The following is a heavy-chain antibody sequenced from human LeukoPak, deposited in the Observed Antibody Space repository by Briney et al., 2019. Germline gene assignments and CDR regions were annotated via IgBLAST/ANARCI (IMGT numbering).Heavy chain of an antibody. V-gene: IGHV1-18*01. D-gene: IGHD3-16*02. Sequence: ASVKVSCKASGYTFTCYGISWVRQAPGQGLEWMGWISAYNGNTNYAQKLQGRVTMTTDTSTSTAYMELRSLRSDDTAVYYCARAGPGYDYVWGSYRFPLDYWGQGTLVTVSS. CDR3: ARAGPGYDYVWGSYRFPLDY. CDR1: GYTFTCYG. CDR2: ISAYNGNT. J-gene: IGHJ4*02.